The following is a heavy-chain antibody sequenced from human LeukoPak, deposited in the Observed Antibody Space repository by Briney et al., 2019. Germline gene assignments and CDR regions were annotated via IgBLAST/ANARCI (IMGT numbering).Heavy chain of an antibody. CDR1: GGSISSGDYY. Sequence: PSETLSLPCTVSGGSISSGDYYWSWIRQPPGKGLEWIGYIYYSGSTYYNPSLKSRVTISVDTSKNQFSLKLSSVTAADTAVYYCARGDSGYDGLDYWGQGTLVTVSS. V-gene: IGHV4-30-4*01. D-gene: IGHD5-12*01. CDR2: IYYSGST. J-gene: IGHJ4*02. CDR3: ARGDSGYDGLDY.